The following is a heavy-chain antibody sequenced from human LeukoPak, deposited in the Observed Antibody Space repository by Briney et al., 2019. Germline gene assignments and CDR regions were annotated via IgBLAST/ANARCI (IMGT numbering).Heavy chain of an antibody. CDR2: IIPIFGTA. V-gene: IGHV1-69*05. CDR1: GGTFSSYA. Sequence: GSSVKVSCKASGGTFSSYAISWVRQAPGQGLEWMGGIIPIFGTANYAQKFQGRVTITTDESTSTAYMELSSLGSEDTAVYYCAREIESGSAPYHYYYMDVWGKGTTVTVSS. J-gene: IGHJ6*03. CDR3: AREIESGSAPYHYYYMDV. D-gene: IGHD1-26*01.